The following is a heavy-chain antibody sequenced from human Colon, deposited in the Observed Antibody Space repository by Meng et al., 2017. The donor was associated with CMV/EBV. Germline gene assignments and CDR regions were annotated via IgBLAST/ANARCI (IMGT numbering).Heavy chain of an antibody. V-gene: IGHV3-21*01. Sequence: GESLKISCATSGFKFSAYRMNWVRQAPGKGLEWVSFIGTDGLDIFYAESVKGRFTISRDDAMNALYLQMSSLRPEDTAVYYCARMTTGGFDYWGQGALVTVSS. D-gene: IGHD1-1*01. CDR3: ARMTTGGFDY. J-gene: IGHJ4*02. CDR1: GFKFSAYR. CDR2: IGTDGLDI.